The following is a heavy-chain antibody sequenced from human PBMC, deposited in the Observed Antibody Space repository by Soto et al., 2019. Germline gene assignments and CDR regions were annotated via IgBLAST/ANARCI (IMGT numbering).Heavy chain of an antibody. CDR3: ARAEGATMKAIYFDY. D-gene: IGHD1-26*01. Sequence: SETLSLTCTVSGGSISSGGYYWSWIRQHPGKGLEWIGYIYYSGSTYYNPSLKSRVTISVDTSKNQFSLKLSSVTAADTAVYYCARAEGATMKAIYFDYWGQGTLVTVSS. V-gene: IGHV4-31*03. CDR1: GGSISSGGYY. CDR2: IYYSGST. J-gene: IGHJ4*02.